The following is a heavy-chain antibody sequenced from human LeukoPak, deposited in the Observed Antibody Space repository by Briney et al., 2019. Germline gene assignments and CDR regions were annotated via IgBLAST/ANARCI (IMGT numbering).Heavy chain of an antibody. J-gene: IGHJ4*02. Sequence: GGSLRLSCAASGFTFSSYGMHWVRQAPGKGLEWVAFIRYDGSNKYYADSVKGRFTISRDNSKNTLYLQMNSLRAEDTAVYYCARNYDFWSGYRKYYFDYWGQGTLVTVSS. CDR2: IRYDGSNK. CDR1: GFTFSSYG. CDR3: ARNYDFWSGYRKYYFDY. V-gene: IGHV3-30*02. D-gene: IGHD3-3*01.